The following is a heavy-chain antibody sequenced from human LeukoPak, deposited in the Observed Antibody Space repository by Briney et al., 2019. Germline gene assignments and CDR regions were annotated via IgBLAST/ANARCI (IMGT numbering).Heavy chain of an antibody. D-gene: IGHD3-9*01. V-gene: IGHV1-46*01. Sequence: ASVKVSCKASGYTFTSYYMHWVRQAPGQGLEWMGIINPSGGSTSYAQKFQGRVTMTEDTSTDTAYMELSSLRSEDTAVYYCATTNDILTGYYGGWFDPWGQGTLVTVSS. CDR2: INPSGGST. CDR3: ATTNDILTGYYGGWFDP. J-gene: IGHJ5*02. CDR1: GYTFTSYY.